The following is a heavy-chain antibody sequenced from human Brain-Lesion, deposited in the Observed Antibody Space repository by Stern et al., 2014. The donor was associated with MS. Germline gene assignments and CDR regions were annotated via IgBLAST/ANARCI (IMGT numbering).Heavy chain of an antibody. CDR3: AGEEDIRYCSGGSCTGNWFDP. D-gene: IGHD2-15*01. CDR1: GGSVSSTSYA. J-gene: IGHJ5*02. CDR2: IYYSGNT. V-gene: IGHV4-39*01. Sequence: QVQLQESGPGLVKPSETLSLTCTVAGGSVSSTSYAWAWIRQPPGKGLEWIGTIYYSGNTYYSPSLKSRLTISLDTSKNTFSLPVRSVTAADTAVYYCAGEEDIRYCSGGSCTGNWFDPWGQGTLVTVSS.